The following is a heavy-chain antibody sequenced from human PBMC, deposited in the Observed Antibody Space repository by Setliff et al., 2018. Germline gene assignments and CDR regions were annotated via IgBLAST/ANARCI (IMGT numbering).Heavy chain of an antibody. V-gene: IGHV4-59*01. J-gene: IGHJ4*02. CDR3: ARENGYCSGGACYFMFDY. CDR2: IHFSGTT. Sequence: SETLSLTCSVSGGSISSNYWSWIRQPPGKGLEWIGYIHFSGTTNYNPSLKSRVTLSLDTSKNQFSLELSSVTAADTAMYYCARENGYCSGGACYFMFDYWGQGTLVTVSS. D-gene: IGHD2-15*01. CDR1: GGSISSNY.